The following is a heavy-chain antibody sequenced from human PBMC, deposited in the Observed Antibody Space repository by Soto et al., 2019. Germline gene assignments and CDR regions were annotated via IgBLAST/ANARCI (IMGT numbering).Heavy chain of an antibody. D-gene: IGHD2-2*01. J-gene: IGHJ4*02. Sequence: QVTLKESGPVLVKPTETLTLTCTVSGISLSQERVGVSCIRQPPGKALEWLADIFSSDEKSYSAFQRSKLTISKYTSRSQVVLTMANKDPVHTATYFCARPIARLAYGARTRCYELDYWGQGSTVTVSS. CDR1: GISLSQERVG. V-gene: IGHV2-26*01. CDR3: ARPIARLAYGARTRCYELDY. CDR2: IFSSDEK.